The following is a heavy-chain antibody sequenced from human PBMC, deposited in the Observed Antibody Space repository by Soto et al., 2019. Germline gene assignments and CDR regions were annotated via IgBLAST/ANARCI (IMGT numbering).Heavy chain of an antibody. V-gene: IGHV3-48*03. CDR2: ISSSGSTI. J-gene: IGHJ6*02. D-gene: IGHD2-15*01. CDR1: GFTFSRYE. Sequence: GVSQRLPSTVSGFTFSRYEMNWVRQAPGKGLEWVSYISSSGSTIYYADSVKGRFTISRDNAKNSLYLQMNSLRAKDTAVYYCARQVVNYLLDYYYGMDVGCQGTTVTVA. CDR3: ARQVVNYLLDYYYGMDV.